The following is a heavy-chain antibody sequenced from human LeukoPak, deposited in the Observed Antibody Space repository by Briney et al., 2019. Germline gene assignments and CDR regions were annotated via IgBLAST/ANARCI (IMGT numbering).Heavy chain of an antibody. CDR1: GYTFTSYG. Sequence: ASVKVSCKAFGYTFTSYGISWVRQAPGQGLEWMGWISAYNGYANHAQKFQGRVTMTTDTSTSTVYMELRSLRSDDTAVYYCARGWLRSNYWGQGTLVTVSS. D-gene: IGHD5-12*01. V-gene: IGHV1-18*01. CDR3: ARGWLRSNY. J-gene: IGHJ4*02. CDR2: ISAYNGYA.